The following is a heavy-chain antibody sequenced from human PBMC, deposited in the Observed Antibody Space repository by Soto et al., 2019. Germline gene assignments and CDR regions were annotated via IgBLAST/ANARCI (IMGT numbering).Heavy chain of an antibody. V-gene: IGHV3-30*18. CDR2: ISYDGSNK. Sequence: QVQLVESGGGVVQPGRSLRLSCAASGFTFSSYGMHWVRQAPGKGLEWVAVISYDGSNKYYADSVKGRFTISRDNSKNTLYLQMNSLRADDTAVYYCAKELLRGYCSGGSCYGFDYWGQGTLVTVSS. J-gene: IGHJ4*02. CDR1: GFTFSSYG. CDR3: AKELLRGYCSGGSCYGFDY. D-gene: IGHD2-15*01.